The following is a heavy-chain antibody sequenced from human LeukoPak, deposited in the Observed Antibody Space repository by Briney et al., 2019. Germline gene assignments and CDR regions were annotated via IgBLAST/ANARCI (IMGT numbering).Heavy chain of an antibody. CDR1: GGSIGSYH. J-gene: IGHJ4*02. D-gene: IGHD5-18*01. Sequence: SETLSLTCTVSGGSIGSYHWSWIRQPPGKGLEWIGYIYYSGSTNYNPSLKSRVTISVDTSKNQFSLKLSSVTAADTAVYYCARQTGYNYGYVDYWGQGILVTVSS. CDR2: IYYSGST. V-gene: IGHV4-59*08. CDR3: ARQTGYNYGYVDY.